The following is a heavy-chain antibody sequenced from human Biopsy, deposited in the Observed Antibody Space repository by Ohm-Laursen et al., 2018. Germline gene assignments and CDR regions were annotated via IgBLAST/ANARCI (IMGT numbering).Heavy chain of an antibody. CDR2: IYYSGST. CDR1: DGSINSYY. Sequence: SDTLSLTCTVSDGSINSYYWNWIRQPPGKRLEWIGNIYYSGSTNFNPSLKSRVTILVDTSKNQFSLKLSSVTAADTAVYSCARGSSYGYDFDYWGQGTLVAVSS. J-gene: IGHJ4*02. V-gene: IGHV4-59*07. CDR3: ARGSSYGYDFDY. D-gene: IGHD5-18*01.